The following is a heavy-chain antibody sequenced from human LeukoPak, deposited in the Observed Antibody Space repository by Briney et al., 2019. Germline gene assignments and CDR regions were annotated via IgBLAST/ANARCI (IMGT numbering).Heavy chain of an antibody. CDR1: GFTLSNNY. V-gene: IGHV3-66*01. Sequence: GGSLRLSCAASGFTLSNNYVSWVRQAPGKGLEWVSVIHSGGNTYHADSVQGRFTISRDNSKNTVDLQMNGLRVEDTALYYCVIVKYTYGTFDHWGQGTLVTVSS. D-gene: IGHD2-2*02. J-gene: IGHJ4*02. CDR2: IHSGGNT. CDR3: VIVKYTYGTFDH.